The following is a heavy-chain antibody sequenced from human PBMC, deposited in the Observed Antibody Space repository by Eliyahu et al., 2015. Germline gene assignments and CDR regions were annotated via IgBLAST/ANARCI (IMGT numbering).Heavy chain of an antibody. V-gene: IGHV3-23*01. Sequence: EVQLXESGGGLVHPGGSMRXSCVAXGFAFXPSAMSWVRQAPGQGLEWVSAIIGGPAGSTYYAASVNGRFTISRDNDRNTLYLDMSSLRADDTAFYYCVKDCTSPNCPGLNYWGRGTLVTVSS. CDR1: GFAFXPSA. J-gene: IGHJ4*02. CDR2: IGGPAGST. CDR3: VKDCTSPNCPGLNY. D-gene: IGHD1-1*01.